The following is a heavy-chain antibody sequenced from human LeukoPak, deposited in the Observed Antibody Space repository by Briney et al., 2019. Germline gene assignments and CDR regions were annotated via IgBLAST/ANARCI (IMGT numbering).Heavy chain of an antibody. D-gene: IGHD3-16*02. J-gene: IGHJ4*02. CDR2: INHSGST. CDR1: GGSFSGYY. Sequence: SETLSLTCAVYGGSFSGYYWSWIRQPPGKGLEWIGEINHSGSTNYNPSLKSRVTISVDTSKNQFSLKLSSVTAADTAVYYCARGPYDYVWGSYRRAYYFDYWGQGTLVTVSS. V-gene: IGHV4-34*01. CDR3: ARGPYDYVWGSYRRAYYFDY.